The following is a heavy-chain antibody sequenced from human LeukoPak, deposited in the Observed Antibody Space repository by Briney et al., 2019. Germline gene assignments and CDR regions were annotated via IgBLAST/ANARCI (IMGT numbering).Heavy chain of an antibody. J-gene: IGHJ4*02. CDR2: ISAYNGNT. D-gene: IGHD2-2*01. V-gene: IGHV1-18*01. Sequence: ASVKVSCKASGYTFTSYGISWVRQAPGQGLEWMGWISAYNGNTNYAQKLQGRVTMTTDTSTSKDFMGLRSLGSDDTAVYYCASAPYCSSTSCSRFDFDYWGQGTLVTVSS. CDR3: ASAPYCSSTSCSRFDFDY. CDR1: GYTFTSYG.